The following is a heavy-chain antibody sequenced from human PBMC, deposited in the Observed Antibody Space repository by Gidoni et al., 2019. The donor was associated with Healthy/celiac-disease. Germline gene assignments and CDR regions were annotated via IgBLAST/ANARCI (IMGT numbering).Heavy chain of an antibody. V-gene: IGHV3-49*03. CDR3: TRDSSGYYYYFDY. D-gene: IGHD3-22*01. J-gene: IGHJ4*02. CDR2: IRSKAYGGTT. CDR1: GFPFGAYA. Sequence: EVQLVESGGGLVPPGRSLRLSCTAAGFPFGAYAMSWFRQAPGKGLELVGFIRSKAYGGTTEYAASVKGRFTISRDDSKSIAYLQMNSLKTEDTAVYYCTRDSSGYYYYFDYWGQGTLVTVSS.